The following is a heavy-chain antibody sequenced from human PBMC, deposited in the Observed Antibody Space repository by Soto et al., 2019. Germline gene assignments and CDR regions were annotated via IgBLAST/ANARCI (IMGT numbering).Heavy chain of an antibody. J-gene: IGHJ6*04. CDR3: ARAGAAPYYYYGRDV. D-gene: IGHD2-15*01. Sequence: ASVKVSCKASGYTFSTSGMSWLRQAPGQGLEWMGWISTYNGDTNDAPKFQDRVTMTSDTSTSTVYMELRSLRSDDTAVYYCARAGAAPYYYYGRDVGGKGTRVTVAS. CDR2: ISTYNGDT. V-gene: IGHV1-18*01. CDR1: GYTFSTSG.